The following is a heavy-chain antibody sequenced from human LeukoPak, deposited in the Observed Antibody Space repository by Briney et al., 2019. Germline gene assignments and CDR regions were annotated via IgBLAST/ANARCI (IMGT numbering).Heavy chain of an antibody. CDR3: ARDWFVDSGDDPFPIDY. J-gene: IGHJ4*02. CDR1: GYTFTGFY. CDR2: LNCNSGGT. Sequence: ASVKVSCKASGYTFTGFYIHWVRQAPGQGLEWMGWLNCNSGGTNYAQKFQGRVTMTRDTSISTAYLELNRLTSDDTAIYYCARDWFVDSGDDPFPIDYWGQGTLVSVSS. V-gene: IGHV1-2*02. D-gene: IGHD5-12*01.